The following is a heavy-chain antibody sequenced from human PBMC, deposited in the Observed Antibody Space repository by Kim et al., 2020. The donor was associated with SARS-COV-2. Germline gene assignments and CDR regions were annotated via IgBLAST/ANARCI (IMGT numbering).Heavy chain of an antibody. CDR1: GFTFGDYA. Sequence: GGSLRLSCTASGFTFGDYAMSWVRQAPGKGLEWVGFIRSKAYGGTTEYAASVKGRFTISRDDSKSIAYLQMNSLKTEDTAVYYCTREPRKSIAVAGTLFPRYYYYYLRDVGGKGTADTVSS. J-gene: IGHJ6*03. CDR3: TREPRKSIAVAGTLFPRYYYYYLRDV. D-gene: IGHD6-19*01. V-gene: IGHV3-49*04. CDR2: IRSKAYGGTT.